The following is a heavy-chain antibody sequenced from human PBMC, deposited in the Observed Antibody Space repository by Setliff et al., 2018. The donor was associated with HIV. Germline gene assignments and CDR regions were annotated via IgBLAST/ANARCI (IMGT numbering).Heavy chain of an antibody. Sequence: QHGGSLRLSCAASGFTFSDFWMYWVRQAPGKGLEWIANISPEGNKKYYGASVKGRFTVSRDNAKKSLYLQMNSLRAEDTAVYFCARGLERTNALFGVLSIWLDSWGQGTLVTVS. J-gene: IGHJ5*01. CDR3: ARGLERTNALFGVLSIWLDS. CDR1: GFTFSDFW. CDR2: ISPEGNKK. D-gene: IGHD2-8*01. V-gene: IGHV3-7*03.